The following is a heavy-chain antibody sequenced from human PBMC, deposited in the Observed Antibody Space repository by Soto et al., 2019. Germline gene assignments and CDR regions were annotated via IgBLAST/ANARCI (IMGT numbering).Heavy chain of an antibody. CDR2: IWYDGSNK. Sequence: GGSLRLSCAASGFTFSSYGMHWVRQAPGKGLEWVAVIWYDGSNKYYAVSVKGRLPISRDNSKNTLYLQMNSLRAEDTAVYYCARDLLGSGSYFLLSYYYYGMDAWGQGTTVTVSS. J-gene: IGHJ6*02. D-gene: IGHD3-10*01. V-gene: IGHV3-33*01. CDR3: ARDLLGSGSYFLLSYYYYGMDA. CDR1: GFTFSSYG.